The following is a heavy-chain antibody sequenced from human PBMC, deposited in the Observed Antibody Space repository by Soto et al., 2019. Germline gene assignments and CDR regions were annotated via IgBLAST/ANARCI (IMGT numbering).Heavy chain of an antibody. D-gene: IGHD1-7*01. CDR3: ARRHRRWATGTMSDAFDI. CDR2: IKQDGSEK. Sequence: EVQLVESGGGLVQPGGSLRLSCAASGFTFSSYWMSWVRQAPGKGLEWVANIKQDGSEKYYVDSVKGRFTISRDNAKNSLYLQMNSLRAEDTAVYYCARRHRRWATGTMSDAFDIWGQGTMVTVSS. CDR1: GFTFSSYW. V-gene: IGHV3-7*01. J-gene: IGHJ3*02.